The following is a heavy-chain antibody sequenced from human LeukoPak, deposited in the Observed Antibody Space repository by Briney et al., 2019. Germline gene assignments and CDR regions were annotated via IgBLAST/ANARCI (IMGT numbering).Heavy chain of an antibody. CDR1: GFTFSNYG. Sequence: LAGGSLRLSCAASGFTFSNYGMSWVRQAPGKGLEWVSGISASGGGTSYADSAKGRFTISRDNSKNTLFLQMNSLRAEDTAVYYCAKQYCAGDCFFDYWGQGTLVTVSS. V-gene: IGHV3-23*01. CDR2: ISASGGGT. J-gene: IGHJ4*02. CDR3: AKQYCAGDCFFDY. D-gene: IGHD2-21*02.